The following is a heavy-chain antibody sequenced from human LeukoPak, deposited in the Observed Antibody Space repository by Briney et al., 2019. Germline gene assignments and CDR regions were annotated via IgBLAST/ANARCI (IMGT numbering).Heavy chain of an antibody. D-gene: IGHD2-8*01. Sequence: PGGSLRLSCAASGFTFSSYGMHWVRQAPGKGLEWVAFIRYDGSNKYYADSVKGRSTISRDNSKNTLYLQMNSLRAEDTAVYYCAKDRSPNRSYYFDYWGQGTLVTVSS. CDR2: IRYDGSNK. V-gene: IGHV3-30*02. CDR1: GFTFSSYG. CDR3: AKDRSPNRSYYFDY. J-gene: IGHJ4*02.